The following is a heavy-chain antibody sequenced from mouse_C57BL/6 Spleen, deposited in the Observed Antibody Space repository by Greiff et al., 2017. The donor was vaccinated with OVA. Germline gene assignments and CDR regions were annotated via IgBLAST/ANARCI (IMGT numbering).Heavy chain of an antibody. V-gene: IGHV1-19*01. CDR3: ARNYGNSGYFDY. Sequence: VQLKESGPVLVKPGASVKMSCKASGYTFTDYYMNWVKQSHGKSLEWIGVINPYNGGTSYNQKFKGKATLTVDKSSSTAYMELNSLTSEDSAVDYCARNYGNSGYFDYWGQGTTLTVSS. J-gene: IGHJ2*01. CDR2: INPYNGGT. D-gene: IGHD2-1*01. CDR1: GYTFTDYY.